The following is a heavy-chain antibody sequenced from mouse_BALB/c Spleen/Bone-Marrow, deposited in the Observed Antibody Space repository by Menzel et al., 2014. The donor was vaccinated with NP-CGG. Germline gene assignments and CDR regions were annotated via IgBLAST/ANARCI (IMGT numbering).Heavy chain of an antibody. V-gene: IGHV14-3*02. Sequence: VQLQQSGAELVKPGASAKLSCTASGLNIKDTYMHWVKQRPEQGLEWIGRIVPANGNTKYDPKFQGKATITTDTSSNTTYLQLSSLTSEDTAVYYCARWEYYAMDYWGQGTSVTVSS. CDR2: IVPANGNT. CDR1: GLNIKDTY. J-gene: IGHJ4*01. CDR3: ARWEYYAMDY. D-gene: IGHD4-1*01.